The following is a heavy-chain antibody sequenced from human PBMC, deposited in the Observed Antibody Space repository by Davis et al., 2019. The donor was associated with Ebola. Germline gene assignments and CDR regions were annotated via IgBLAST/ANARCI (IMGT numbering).Heavy chain of an antibody. D-gene: IGHD1-7*01. Sequence: MPSDPLSLTCPVPARSVSSGSYYWSWIRQPPGTGLEWLGYIYYSGSTNYNPSLKSRVTISVDTSKNQSSLKLSSVTAADTAVYYCAREGYLTGTSGLWAFDIWGQGTMVTVSS. V-gene: IGHV4-61*01. CDR3: AREGYLTGTSGLWAFDI. CDR2: IYYSGST. J-gene: IGHJ3*02. CDR1: ARSVSSGSYY.